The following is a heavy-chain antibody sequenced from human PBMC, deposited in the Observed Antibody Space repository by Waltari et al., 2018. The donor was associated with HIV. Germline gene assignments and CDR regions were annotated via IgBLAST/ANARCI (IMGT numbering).Heavy chain of an antibody. CDR3: ARRKSSSRYYYYMDV. Sequence: EVQLVETGGGLIQPGGSLRLSCAASGFTVSSTYMSWVRQAPGKGLEWVSVIYRGGSTYYADSVKCRFTISRDNSKNTLYLQMNSLRAEDTAVYYCARRKSSSRYYYYMDVWGKGTTVTVSS. CDR2: IYRGGST. D-gene: IGHD6-13*01. J-gene: IGHJ6*03. V-gene: IGHV3-53*02. CDR1: GFTVSSTY.